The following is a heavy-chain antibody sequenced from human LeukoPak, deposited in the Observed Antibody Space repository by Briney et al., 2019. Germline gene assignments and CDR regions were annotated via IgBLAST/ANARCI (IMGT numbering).Heavy chain of an antibody. J-gene: IGHJ6*02. CDR1: GFTFSSYG. V-gene: IGHV3-30*18. Sequence: PGRSLRLSCAASGFTFSSYGMHWVRQAPGKGLEWVAVISYDGSNKYYADSVKGRFTISRDNSKNTLYLQMNSLRAEDTAVYHCAKDPAVMTIHYGMDVWGQGTTVTVSS. D-gene: IGHD4/OR15-4a*01. CDR3: AKDPAVMTIHYGMDV. CDR2: ISYDGSNK.